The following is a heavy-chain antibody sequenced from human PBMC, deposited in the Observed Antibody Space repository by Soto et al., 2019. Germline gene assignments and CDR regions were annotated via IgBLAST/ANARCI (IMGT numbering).Heavy chain of an antibody. CDR1: GGSISSGDYY. Sequence: SETLSLTCTVSGGSISSGDYYWSWIRQPPGKGLEWIGYIYYSGSTYYNPSLKSRVTISVDTSKNQFSLKLSSVTAADTAVYYCARVANTEDIVLMVYADNWFDPWGQGTLVTVSS. D-gene: IGHD2-8*01. V-gene: IGHV4-30-4*01. CDR3: ARVANTEDIVLMVYADNWFDP. J-gene: IGHJ5*02. CDR2: IYYSGST.